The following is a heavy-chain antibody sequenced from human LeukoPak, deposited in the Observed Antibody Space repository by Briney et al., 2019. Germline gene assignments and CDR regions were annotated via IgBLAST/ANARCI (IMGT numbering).Heavy chain of an antibody. CDR2: IYNSGIT. CDR3: ARHGDVRYFDWLKDGFDY. CDR1: GGSISSYY. D-gene: IGHD3-9*01. Sequence: SETLSLTCTVFGGSISSYYGSWIRKPPGKGLEWIGYIYNSGITNKNPSLKSRVTISGDTSKNQFSLKLSSVTAADTVVYYCARHGDVRYFDWLKDGFDYWGQGTLVTVSS. V-gene: IGHV4-4*09. J-gene: IGHJ4*02.